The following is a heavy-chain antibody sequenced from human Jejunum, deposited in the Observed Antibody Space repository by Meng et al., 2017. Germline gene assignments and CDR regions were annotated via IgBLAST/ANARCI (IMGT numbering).Heavy chain of an antibody. CDR1: GYTFPSYG. D-gene: IGHD6-19*01. Sequence: HLVKSGAEVEKPGASVGVSCKGSGYTFPSYGIRWVRQAPGQGPEWMGWISAKTGDTNYEERLQGRVTMTTDTSTTTAYMELRSLRSDDTAVYYCARAAVGWYNWFDPWGQGTLVTVSS. J-gene: IGHJ5*02. CDR2: ISAKTGDT. V-gene: IGHV1-18*01. CDR3: ARAAVGWYNWFDP.